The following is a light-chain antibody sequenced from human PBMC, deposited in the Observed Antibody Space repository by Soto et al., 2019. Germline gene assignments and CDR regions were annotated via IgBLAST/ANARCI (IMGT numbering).Light chain of an antibody. CDR1: SSDVGGYNH. CDR2: EVS. V-gene: IGLV2-14*01. CDR3: TSYTTSSPCV. J-gene: IGLJ1*01. Sequence: QSALTQPASVSGSPGQSITISCTGTSSDVGGYNHVSWYQQPPGKAPKLVIYEVSNRPSGVSNRFSGSKSGNTASLTISGLQAEDEAEYYCTSYTTSSPCVFGTGTKVTVL.